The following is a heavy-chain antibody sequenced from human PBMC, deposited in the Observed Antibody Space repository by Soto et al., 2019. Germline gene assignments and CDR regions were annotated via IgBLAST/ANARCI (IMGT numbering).Heavy chain of an antibody. J-gene: IGHJ4*02. CDR3: ARDSAVAGTCDY. CDR1: GGTFSSYT. Sequence: VKVSCKASGGTFSSYTISWVRQAPGQGLEWMGRIIPILGIANYAQKFQGRVTITGDTSTSTAYMELSSLRSEDTAVYYCARDSAVAGTCDYWGQGTLVTVSS. CDR2: IIPILGIA. D-gene: IGHD6-19*01. V-gene: IGHV1-69*04.